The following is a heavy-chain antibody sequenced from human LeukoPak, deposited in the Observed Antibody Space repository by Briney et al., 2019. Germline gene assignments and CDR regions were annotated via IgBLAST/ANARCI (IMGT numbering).Heavy chain of an antibody. Sequence: ASVKVSCKVSGYTLTELSMRWVRQAPGKGLEWMGGFDPEDGETIYAQKFQGRVTMTEDTSTDTAYMELSSLRSEDTAVYYCATAEGYCSSTSCYGVYYFDYWGQGTLVTVSS. V-gene: IGHV1-24*01. D-gene: IGHD2-2*01. CDR3: ATAEGYCSSTSCYGVYYFDY. CDR2: FDPEDGET. CDR1: GYTLTELS. J-gene: IGHJ4*02.